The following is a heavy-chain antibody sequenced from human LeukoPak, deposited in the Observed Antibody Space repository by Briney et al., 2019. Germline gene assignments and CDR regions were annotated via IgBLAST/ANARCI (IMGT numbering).Heavy chain of an antibody. CDR1: GFTFSSYA. V-gene: IGHV3-23*01. J-gene: IGHJ4*02. CDR3: ARESSVVGRNIDY. Sequence: GGSLRLSCAASGFTFSSYAMSWVRQAPGKGLEWVSAISGSGGSTYYADSVKGRFTISRDNSKNTLYLQMNSLKPADTAVYYCARESSVVGRNIDYWGQGTLVTVSS. D-gene: IGHD1-26*01. CDR2: ISGSGGST.